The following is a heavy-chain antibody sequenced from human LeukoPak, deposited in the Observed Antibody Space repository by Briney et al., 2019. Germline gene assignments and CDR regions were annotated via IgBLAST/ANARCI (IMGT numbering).Heavy chain of an antibody. V-gene: IGHV4-4*07. D-gene: IGHD4-17*01. CDR2: IYTSGST. J-gene: IGHJ4*02. Sequence: SETLSLTCTVSGGSISSYYWSWIRQPAGKGLEWIGRIYTSGSTNYNPSLKSRFTMSVDTSKNQFSLKLSSVTAADTAVYYCARTNGNYGDYYFDYWGQGTLVTVSS. CDR3: ARTNGNYGDYYFDY. CDR1: GGSISSYY.